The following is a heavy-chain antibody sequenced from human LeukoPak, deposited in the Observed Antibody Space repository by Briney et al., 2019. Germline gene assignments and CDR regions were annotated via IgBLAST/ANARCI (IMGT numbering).Heavy chain of an antibody. V-gene: IGHV4-34*01. CDR2: INHSGST. CDR3: ARGIVAGTDWFDP. Sequence: PSETLSLTCAVYGGSFSGYYWSWIRQPPGKGLEWIGEINHSGSTNYNTSLKSRVAISVDTSKNQFSLKLSSVTAADTAVYYCARGIVAGTDWFDPWGQGTLVTVSS. J-gene: IGHJ5*02. D-gene: IGHD6-19*01. CDR1: GGSFSGYY.